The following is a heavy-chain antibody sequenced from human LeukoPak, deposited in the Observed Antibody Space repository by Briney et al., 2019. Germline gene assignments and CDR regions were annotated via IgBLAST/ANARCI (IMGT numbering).Heavy chain of an antibody. J-gene: IGHJ6*03. D-gene: IGHD1-26*01. Sequence: PGGSLRLSCAASGFTFSSYGMHWVRQAPGKGLEWVAVIWYDGSNKYYADSVKGRFTISRDNSKNTLYLQMNSLRAEDTAVYYCAKVGATSYYYYYMDVWGKGPTVTVSS. CDR1: GFTFSSYG. V-gene: IGHV3-33*06. CDR2: IWYDGSNK. CDR3: AKVGATSYYYYYMDV.